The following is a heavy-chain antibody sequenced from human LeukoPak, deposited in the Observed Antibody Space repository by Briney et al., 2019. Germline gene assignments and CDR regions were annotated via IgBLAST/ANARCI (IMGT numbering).Heavy chain of an antibody. J-gene: IGHJ4*02. CDR2: ISGSGGST. Sequence: GGSLRLSCAASGFTFSSYAMSWVRQAPGKGLEWVSAISGSGGSTYYADSVKGRFTISRDNSKNTLYLQMNSLRAEDTAVYYCARDSDSDYGDHGPFDYWGQGTLVTVSS. CDR1: GFTFSSYA. CDR3: ARDSDSDYGDHGPFDY. D-gene: IGHD4-17*01. V-gene: IGHV3-23*01.